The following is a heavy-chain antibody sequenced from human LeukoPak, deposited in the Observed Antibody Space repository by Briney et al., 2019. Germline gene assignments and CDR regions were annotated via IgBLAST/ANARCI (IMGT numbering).Heavy chain of an antibody. CDR2: INPSGGST. V-gene: IGHV1-46*01. J-gene: IGHJ4*02. D-gene: IGHD3-22*01. CDR3: ARSYDSSGYYTLAPDY. Sequence: ASVKVSCKASGYTFTSYYMHWVRQAPGQGLEWMGIINPSGGSTSYAQKFQGRVTMTRDTSTSTVYMELSSLRSEDTAVYYCARSYDSSGYYTLAPDYWGQGTLVTVSS. CDR1: GYTFTSYY.